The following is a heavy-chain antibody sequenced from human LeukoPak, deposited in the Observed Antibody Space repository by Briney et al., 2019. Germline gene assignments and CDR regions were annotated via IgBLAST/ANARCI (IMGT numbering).Heavy chain of an antibody. J-gene: IGHJ4*02. CDR2: INHSGST. CDR1: GGSIRSSYYY. V-gene: IGHV4-39*07. Sequence: PSETLSLTCTVSGGSIRSSYYYWGWIRQPPGKGLEWIGEINHSGSTNYNPSLKSRVTISVDTSKNQFSLKLSSVTAADTAVYYCARAMPYYDYVWGSYRVGPGLDYWGQGTLVTVSS. D-gene: IGHD3-16*02. CDR3: ARAMPYYDYVWGSYRVGPGLDY.